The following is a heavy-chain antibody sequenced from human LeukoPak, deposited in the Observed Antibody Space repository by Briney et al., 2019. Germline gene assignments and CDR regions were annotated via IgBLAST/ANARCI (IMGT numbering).Heavy chain of an antibody. D-gene: IGHD2-2*01. J-gene: IGHJ4*02. CDR2: IWYGGSNK. CDR3: ASSGEYCSSTSCFDY. V-gene: IGHV3-33*08. Sequence: GGSLRPSCAASGFTFRSYGMHWVGQAPGKGREWVAVIWYGGSNKYYADSVKGRFTISRDNTKNTLYLQMNSLRAEDTAVYYCASSGEYCSSTSCFDYWGQGTLVTVSS. CDR1: GFTFRSYG.